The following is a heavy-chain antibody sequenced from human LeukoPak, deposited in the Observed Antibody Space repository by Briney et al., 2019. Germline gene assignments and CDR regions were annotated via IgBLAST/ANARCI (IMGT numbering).Heavy chain of an antibody. D-gene: IGHD2-2*01. J-gene: IGHJ5*02. Sequence: ASVKVSCKASGYTFTSYGISWVRQAPGQGLEWMGWISAYNGNTNYAQKPQGRVTMTTDTSTSTAYMELRSLRSDDTAVYYCARVSSSGPDVVVVPAAHTWFDPWGQGTLVTVSS. CDR1: GYTFTSYG. CDR3: ARVSSSGPDVVVVPAAHTWFDP. V-gene: IGHV1-18*01. CDR2: ISAYNGNT.